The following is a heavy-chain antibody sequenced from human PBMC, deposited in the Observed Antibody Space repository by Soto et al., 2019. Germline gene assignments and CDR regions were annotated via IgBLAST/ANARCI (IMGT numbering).Heavy chain of an antibody. CDR2: ISYDGSNK. D-gene: IGHD6-19*01. CDR1: GFTFSSYG. J-gene: IGHJ4*02. Sequence: GGSLRLSCAASGFTFSSYGMHWVRQAPGKGLEWVAVISYDGSNKYYADSVKGRFTISRDNSKNTLYLQMNSLRAEDTAVYYCAKVRGWSIAVAGPVDYWGQGTLVTVSS. CDR3: AKVRGWSIAVAGPVDY. V-gene: IGHV3-30*18.